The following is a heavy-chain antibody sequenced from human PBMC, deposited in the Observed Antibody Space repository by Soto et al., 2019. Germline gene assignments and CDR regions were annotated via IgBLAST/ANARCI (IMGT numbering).Heavy chain of an antibody. CDR3: ARWGKYCSGGSCYSRATDYYYYGMDV. D-gene: IGHD2-15*01. J-gene: IGHJ6*02. CDR1: GFTFSSYG. CDR2: ISSSSSTI. V-gene: IGHV3-48*01. Sequence: GGSLRLSCAASGFTFSSYGMHWVRQAPGKGLEWVSYISSSSSTIFYTDSVKGRFTVSRDNAKNSLYLQMNSLRAEDTAVYYCARWGKYCSGGSCYSRATDYYYYGMDVWGQGTTVTVSS.